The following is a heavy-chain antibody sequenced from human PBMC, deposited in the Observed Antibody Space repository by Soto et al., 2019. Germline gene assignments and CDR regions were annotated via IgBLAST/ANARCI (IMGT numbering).Heavy chain of an antibody. CDR3: ARDGLRFLEWLLYQENYYYYYGMDV. CDR2: VNAGNGNT. V-gene: IGHV1-3*01. CDR1: GYTFTSYS. Sequence: GFVKVSCKASGYTFTSYSFHWVRQAPRQRPEWMGWVNAGNGNTKYSQKFQGRVTITRDTSASTAYMELSSLRSEDTAVYYCARDGLRFLEWLLYQENYYYYYGMDVWGQGTTVTVSS. D-gene: IGHD3-3*01. J-gene: IGHJ6*02.